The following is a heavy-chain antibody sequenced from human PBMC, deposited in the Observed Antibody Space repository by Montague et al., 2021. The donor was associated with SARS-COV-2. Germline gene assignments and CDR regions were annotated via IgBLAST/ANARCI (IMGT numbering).Heavy chain of an antibody. CDR3: ARVRAVPAAMRIFSLGGSYNDMDV. CDR1: GGSFSGYY. V-gene: IGHV4-34*01. Sequence: SETLSLTCAVYGGSFSGYYWSWIRQPPGKGLEWIGEINHSGSTNYNPSLKSRVTISVETSKNQFSLKLSSVTAADTAVYYCARVRAVPAAMRIFSLGGSYNDMDVWGQGTTVTGSS. J-gene: IGHJ6*02. CDR2: INHSGST. D-gene: IGHD2-2*01.